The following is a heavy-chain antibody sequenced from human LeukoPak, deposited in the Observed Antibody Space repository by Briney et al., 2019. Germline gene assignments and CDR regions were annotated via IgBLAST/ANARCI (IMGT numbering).Heavy chain of an antibody. D-gene: IGHD6-19*01. CDR2: IFYSGST. J-gene: IGHJ4*02. CDR3: AGYSSGWYVDY. V-gene: IGHV4-38-2*02. Sequence: PSETLSLTCTVSGYSISSGYYWGWIRQPPGKGLEWIGNIFYSGSTYYSPSLKSRVTISLDTSRNQFSLKLNSVTAADTAVYYCAGYSSGWYVDYWGQGTLVTVSS. CDR1: GYSISSGYY.